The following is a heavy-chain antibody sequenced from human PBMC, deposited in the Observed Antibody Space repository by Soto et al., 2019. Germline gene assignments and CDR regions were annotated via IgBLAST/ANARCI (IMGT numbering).Heavy chain of an antibody. CDR3: ARDRITMVRGDAFDI. J-gene: IGHJ3*02. Sequence: PGGSLRLSCAASGFTFSSYSMNWVRQAPGKGLEWVSSISSSSSYIYYADSVKGRFTISRDNAKNSLYLQMNSLRAEDTAVYYCARDRITMVRGDAFDIWGQGTMVTVSS. D-gene: IGHD3-10*01. CDR2: ISSSSSYI. CDR1: GFTFSSYS. V-gene: IGHV3-21*01.